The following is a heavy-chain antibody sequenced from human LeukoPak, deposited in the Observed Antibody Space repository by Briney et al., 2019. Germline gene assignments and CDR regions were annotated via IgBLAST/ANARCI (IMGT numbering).Heavy chain of an antibody. CDR2: ITNSGSTI. D-gene: IGHD2-2*02. J-gene: IGHJ4*02. CDR3: ARGDTKYCSSASCHNPFDY. CDR1: GFTFSDFY. V-gene: IGHV3-11*04. Sequence: GGSLRLSCAASGFTFSDFYMGWIRQAPGKGLECVSYITNSGSTIYYADSAKGRFTISRDNAKNSLYLQMNSLRAEDTAVYYCARGDTKYCSSASCHNPFDYWGQGTLVTVSS.